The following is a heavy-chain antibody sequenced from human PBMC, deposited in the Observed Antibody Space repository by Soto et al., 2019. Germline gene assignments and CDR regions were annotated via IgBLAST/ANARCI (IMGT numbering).Heavy chain of an antibody. CDR3: ARVTGLGDNYYYGMDV. D-gene: IGHD2-21*01. CDR2: ISAYNGNT. V-gene: IGHV1-18*01. J-gene: IGHJ6*02. Sequence: ASVKVSCNASGYTFTSYGISLVRQAPGQGLEWMGWISAYNGNTNYAQKLQGRVTMTTDTSTSTAYMELRSLRSDDTAVYYCARVTGLGDNYYYGMDVWGQGTTVTVSS. CDR1: GYTFTSYG.